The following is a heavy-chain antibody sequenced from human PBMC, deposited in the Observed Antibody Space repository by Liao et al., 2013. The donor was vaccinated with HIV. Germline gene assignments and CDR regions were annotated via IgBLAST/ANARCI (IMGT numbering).Heavy chain of an antibody. CDR2: IYTSGSS. V-gene: IGHV4-61*02. CDR1: GGSISSGSYY. J-gene: IGHJ1*01. CDR3: GIAARPILVQH. D-gene: IGHD6-6*01. Sequence: QVQLQESGPGLVKPSETLSLTCTVSGGSISSGSYYWTWIRQPAGKGLEWIGRIYTSGSSNYNPSLKSRVTISVDTSKNQFSLKLSSVTAADTAVYYCGIAARPILVQHWGQGTLVTVSP.